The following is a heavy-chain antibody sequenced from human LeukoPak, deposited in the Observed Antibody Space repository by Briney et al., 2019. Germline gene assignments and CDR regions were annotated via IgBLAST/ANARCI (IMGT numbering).Heavy chain of an antibody. CDR1: GFTFSSYW. CDR2: IKQDGSDK. CDR3: ARVHGAYPFDF. Sequence: GGSLRLSCAASGFTFSSYWMSWVRQAPGKGLEWVANIKQDGSDKYYVDSVKGRFIISRDNVKNSLYLQINSLRAEDTAVYYCARVHGAYPFDFWGQGTLVTVSS. V-gene: IGHV3-7*01. D-gene: IGHD4/OR15-4a*01. J-gene: IGHJ4*02.